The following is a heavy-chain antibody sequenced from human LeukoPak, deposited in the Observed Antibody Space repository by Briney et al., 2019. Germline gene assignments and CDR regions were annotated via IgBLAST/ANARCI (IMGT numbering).Heavy chain of an antibody. J-gene: IGHJ4*02. D-gene: IGHD2-2*01. V-gene: IGHV3-23*01. CDR3: AKFEGLCGSANTCYHFDC. CDR2: LCGSGGST. Sequence: GGSLRLSCAASGFTFSTYAMSWVRQAPGEGLEWVSGLCGSGGSTWYEDAVKGRFTISRDNSKNTVYLHMNSLRAEDTAVYYCAKFEGLCGSANTCYHFDCWGQGTLVTVSS. CDR1: GFTFSTYA.